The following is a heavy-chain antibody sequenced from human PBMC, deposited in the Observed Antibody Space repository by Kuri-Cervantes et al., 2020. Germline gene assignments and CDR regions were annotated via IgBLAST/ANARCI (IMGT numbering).Heavy chain of an antibody. D-gene: IGHD3-16*01. V-gene: IGHV5-51*01. J-gene: IGHJ3*02. Sequence: KVSCKTSGYIFANYWIAWVRQMPGKGLEWMGIIYPGGSETRYSPSFQGQVTISADKSISTTFLQWNSLKASDTAMYYCARLLLWGSGAFDIWGQGTMVTVSS. CDR1: GYIFANYW. CDR3: ARLLLWGSGAFDI. CDR2: IYPGGSET.